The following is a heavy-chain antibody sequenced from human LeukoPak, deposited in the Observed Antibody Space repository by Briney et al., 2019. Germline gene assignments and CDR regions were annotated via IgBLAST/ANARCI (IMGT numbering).Heavy chain of an antibody. J-gene: IGHJ6*02. CDR1: GFTFSSYG. V-gene: IGHV3-33*01. Sequence: QPGRSLRLSCAASGFTFSSYGMHWVRQAPGKGLEWVAFIRYDGSNKYYADSVKGRFTISRDNSKNTLYLQMNSLRAEDTAVYYCARDQKPTYAYYYYGMDVWGQGTTVTVSS. D-gene: IGHD2-2*01. CDR2: IRYDGSNK. CDR3: ARDQKPTYAYYYYGMDV.